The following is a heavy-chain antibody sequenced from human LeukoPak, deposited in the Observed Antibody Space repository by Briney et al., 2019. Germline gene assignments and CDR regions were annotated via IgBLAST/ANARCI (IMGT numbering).Heavy chain of an antibody. CDR3: TRVVVHGHSDF. D-gene: IGHD3-16*02. J-gene: IGHJ4*02. CDR1: GYTFTRYC. V-gene: IGHV1-2*02. CDR2: INPNSGGT. Sequence: ASVEVSCKASGYTFTRYCMHWVRQAPGQGLEWMGWINPNSGGTNYAQKFQGRVTMTRDTSISTAYMELSRLRSDDTAVYYCTRVVVHGHSDFWGQGTLVTVSS.